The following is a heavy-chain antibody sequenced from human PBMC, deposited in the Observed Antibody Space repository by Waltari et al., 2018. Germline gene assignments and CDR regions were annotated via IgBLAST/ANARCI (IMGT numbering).Heavy chain of an antibody. CDR3: ARFTQVAGSSLLDY. Sequence: QLQLQESGPGLVKPSETLSLTCPVSGGPSTSSLHYCGWIRQPPGKRFEWIGIINYSGTTYYNPSLKSQVTMSVDMSKNQFSLKLTSVTAADTAVYYCARFTQVAGSSLLDYWGQGTLVTVSS. J-gene: IGHJ4*02. CDR1: GGPSTSSLHY. CDR2: INYSGTT. V-gene: IGHV4-39*01. D-gene: IGHD6-19*01.